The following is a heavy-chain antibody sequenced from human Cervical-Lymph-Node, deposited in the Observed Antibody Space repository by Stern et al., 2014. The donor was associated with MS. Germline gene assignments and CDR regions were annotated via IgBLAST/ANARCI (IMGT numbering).Heavy chain of an antibody. CDR3: ARNPTGGRLFDY. V-gene: IGHV1-3*01. D-gene: IGHD2-8*02. Sequence: VQLVQSGAEVKTPGASVKVSCKASGSRFTSDAIHWVRQAPGQRLEWMAWINAANGDTKYSQRFQGRFTITRDTSASTAYMELSGLRSEDTAVYFCARNPTGGRLFDYWGQGTLVTVSS. J-gene: IGHJ4*02. CDR1: GSRFTSDA. CDR2: INAANGDT.